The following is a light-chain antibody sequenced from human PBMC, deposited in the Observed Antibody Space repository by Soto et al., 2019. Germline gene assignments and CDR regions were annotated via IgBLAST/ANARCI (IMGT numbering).Light chain of an antibody. CDR1: QSSSSY. CDR3: QQSYSTPYT. CDR2: AES. V-gene: IGKV1-39*01. J-gene: IGKJ2*01. Sequence: DIPMTQSPSSLSASVGDRVTITCRASQSSSSYLNWYQQKPGKAPKLLIYAESSLQSGGPSRFSGSGSGTDFTLTIRSLQPEDFATYYCQQSYSTPYTFGQGTKLEIK.